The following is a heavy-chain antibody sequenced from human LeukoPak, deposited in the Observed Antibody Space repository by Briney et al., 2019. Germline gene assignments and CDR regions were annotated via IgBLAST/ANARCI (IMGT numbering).Heavy chain of an antibody. J-gene: IGHJ5*02. CDR1: GGTFSSYA. Sequence: ASVKVSCKASGGTFSSYAISWVRQAPGQGLEWMGGFIPIFGTANYAQKFQGRVAITTDESTSTAYMELSSLRSEDTAVYYCARGVDGITMVREFDPWGQGTLVTVSS. D-gene: IGHD3-10*01. CDR2: FIPIFGTA. CDR3: ARGVDGITMVREFDP. V-gene: IGHV1-69*05.